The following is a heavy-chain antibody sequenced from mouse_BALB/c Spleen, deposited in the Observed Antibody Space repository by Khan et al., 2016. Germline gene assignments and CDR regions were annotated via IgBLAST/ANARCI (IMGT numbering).Heavy chain of an antibody. CDR3: ARSAYGNYFDY. CDR1: AYTFTNYG. J-gene: IGHJ2*01. CDR2: INTYTGEP. V-gene: IGHV9-1*02. Sequence: QIQLVQSGPELKKPGETVKISCKASAYTFTNYGMNWVKQAPGKGLKWMGWINTYTGEPTYADDFKGRFAFSLETSASTAYLQINNLKNEDMATYFCARSAYGNYFDYWGQGTTLTVSS. D-gene: IGHD2-1*01.